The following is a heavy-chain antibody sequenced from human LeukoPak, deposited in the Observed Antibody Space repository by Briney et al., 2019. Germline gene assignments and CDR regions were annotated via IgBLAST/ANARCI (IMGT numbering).Heavy chain of an antibody. D-gene: IGHD6-19*01. CDR3: ARSRAVAGFMTGRYFDY. V-gene: IGHV1-46*01. CDR2: INPSGGST. Sequence: ASVKVSCKASGYTFTSYYMHWVRQAPGQGLEWMGIINPSGGSTSYAQKFQGRVTMTRDTSTSTVYMELSSLRSEDTAVYYCARSRAVAGFMTGRYFDYWGQGTLVTVSS. J-gene: IGHJ4*02. CDR1: GYTFTSYY.